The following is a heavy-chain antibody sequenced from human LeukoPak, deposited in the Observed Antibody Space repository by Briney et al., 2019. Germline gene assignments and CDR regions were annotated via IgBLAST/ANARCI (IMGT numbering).Heavy chain of an antibody. J-gene: IGHJ6*02. D-gene: IGHD2-2*02. CDR2: ISAYNGNT. Sequence: ASVKVSCMASGYTFTSYGISWVRQAPGQGLEWMGWISAYNGNTNYAQKLQGRVTMTTDTSTSTAYMELRSLRSDDTAVYYCARDCSSTSCYTWMRDLYGMDVWGQGTTVTVSS. CDR1: GYTFTSYG. V-gene: IGHV1-18*01. CDR3: ARDCSSTSCYTWMRDLYGMDV.